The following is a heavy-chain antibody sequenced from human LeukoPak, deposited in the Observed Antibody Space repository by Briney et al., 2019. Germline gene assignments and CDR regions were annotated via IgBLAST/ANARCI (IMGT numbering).Heavy chain of an antibody. Sequence: PSETLSLTCTVSGGSISSYYWSWIRQPAGKGLEWIGYIYYSGSTNYNPSLKSRVTISVDTSKNQFSLKLSSVTAADTAVYYCARLPGWSSGYYTDAFDIWGQGTMVTVSS. V-gene: IGHV4-59*08. CDR2: IYYSGST. J-gene: IGHJ3*02. CDR3: ARLPGWSSGYYTDAFDI. CDR1: GGSISSYY. D-gene: IGHD3-3*01.